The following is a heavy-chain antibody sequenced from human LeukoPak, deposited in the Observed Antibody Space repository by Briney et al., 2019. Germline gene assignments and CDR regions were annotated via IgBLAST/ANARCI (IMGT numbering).Heavy chain of an antibody. D-gene: IGHD6-13*01. CDR2: IYYSGST. J-gene: IGHJ5*02. V-gene: IGHV4-39*01. CDR3: ARAQQLFDP. Sequence: PSETLSLTCTVSGGSISSSTYYWGWIRQPPGKGLEWIGSIYYSGSTYYNPSLKSRVTISVDTSKNQFSLKLSSVTAADTAVYYSARAQQLFDPWGQGTLVTVSS. CDR1: GGSISSSTYY.